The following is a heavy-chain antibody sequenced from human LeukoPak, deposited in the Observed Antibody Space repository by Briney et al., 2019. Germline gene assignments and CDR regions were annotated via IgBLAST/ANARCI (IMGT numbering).Heavy chain of an antibody. CDR1: GGSFSGYY. D-gene: IGHD6-13*01. Sequence: SETLSLTCAVYGGSFSGYYWSWIRQPAGKGLEWIGRIYASGYTNYNPSLKSRVTLSVDTSRNQLSLKLNSVTAADTAVYYCARENEYSSSWGQGTLVTVSS. CDR2: IYASGYT. J-gene: IGHJ4*02. CDR3: ARENEYSSS. V-gene: IGHV4-4*07.